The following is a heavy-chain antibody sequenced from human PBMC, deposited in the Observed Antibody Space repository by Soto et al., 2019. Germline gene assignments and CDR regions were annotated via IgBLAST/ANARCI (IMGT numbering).Heavy chain of an antibody. CDR2: MNPNSGNT. D-gene: IGHD3-22*01. CDR1: GYTFTSYD. CDR3: ARGLDYYDSSGYYHGLDY. J-gene: IGHJ4*02. V-gene: IGHV1-8*01. Sequence: ASVKVSCKASGYTFTSYDINWVRQATGQGLEWMGWMNPNSGNTGYAQKFQGRVTMTRNTSISTAYMELSSLRSEDTAVYYCARGLDYYDSSGYYHGLDYWGQGTQVTVSS.